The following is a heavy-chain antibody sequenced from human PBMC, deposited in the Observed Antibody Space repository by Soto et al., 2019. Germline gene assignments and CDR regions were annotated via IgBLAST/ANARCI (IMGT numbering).Heavy chain of an antibody. CDR2: IDPSDSYT. V-gene: IGHV5-10-1*01. J-gene: IGHJ4*02. Sequence: GESLKISCNGSGYSFTIYWISWVRQMPGKGLEWMGRIDPSDSYTNYSPSFQGHVTISADKSISTAYLQWSSLKASDTAMYYCARHYRVVVVAADGLFDYWGQGTLVTSPQ. D-gene: IGHD2-15*01. CDR3: ARHYRVVVVAADGLFDY. CDR1: GYSFTIYW.